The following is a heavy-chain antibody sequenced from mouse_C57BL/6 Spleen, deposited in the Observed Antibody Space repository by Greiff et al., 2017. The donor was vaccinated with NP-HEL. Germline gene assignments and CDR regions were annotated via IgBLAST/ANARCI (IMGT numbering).Heavy chain of an antibody. CDR3: ASALVITMRCYAMDY. D-gene: IGHD1-1*02. CDR2: IDPSDSYT. J-gene: IGHJ4*01. V-gene: IGHV1-69*01. CDR1: GYTFTSYW. Sequence: QVQLQQPGAELVMPGASVKLSCKASGYTFTSYWMHWVKQRPGQGLEWIGEIDPSDSYTNYNQKFKGKSTLTVDKSSSTAYMQLSSLTSEDSAVYYCASALVITMRCYAMDYWGQGTSVTVSS.